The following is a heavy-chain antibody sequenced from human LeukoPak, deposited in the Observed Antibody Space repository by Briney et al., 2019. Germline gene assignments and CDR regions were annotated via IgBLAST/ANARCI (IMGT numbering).Heavy chain of an antibody. D-gene: IGHD3-22*01. J-gene: IGHJ4*02. CDR1: GGSISSGSYY. CDR2: IYTSGST. Sequence: SETLSLTCTVSGGSISSGSYYWRWIRQPAGKGLEWIGRIYTSGSTNYNPSLKSRVTISVDTSKNQFSLKLSSVTAADTAVYYCARDPNYYDSSGYYSDYWGQGTLVTVSS. CDR3: ARDPNYYDSSGYYSDY. V-gene: IGHV4-61*02.